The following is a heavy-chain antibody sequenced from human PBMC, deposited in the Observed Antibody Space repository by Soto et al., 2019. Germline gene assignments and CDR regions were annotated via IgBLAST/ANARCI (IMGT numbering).Heavy chain of an antibody. D-gene: IGHD1-20*01. Sequence: SGPTLLNTTATLTLTCPFSACSLTSPGMCVRWIRQSPGKALEWLALIERDDDDKYYSTSLKTRLTISKDTRKNQVVLTMANMEPADTATYYCARSIRGPRRFNGMDVWGQGTTVTVSS. CDR3: ARSIRGPRRFNGMDV. V-gene: IGHV2-70*13. J-gene: IGHJ6*02. CDR1: ACSLTSPGMC. CDR2: IERDDDDK.